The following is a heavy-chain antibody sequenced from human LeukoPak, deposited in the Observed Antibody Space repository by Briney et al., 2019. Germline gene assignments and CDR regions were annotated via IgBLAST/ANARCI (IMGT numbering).Heavy chain of an antibody. D-gene: IGHD3-10*01. Sequence: GASVKVSCKASGGIFSSYAISWVRQAPGQGLEWMGWINTNTGNPTYAQGFTGRFVFSLDTSVSTAYLQISSLKAEDTAVYYCARVRGSLRHYGMDVWGQGTTVTVSS. J-gene: IGHJ6*02. CDR1: GGIFSSYA. CDR3: ARVRGSLRHYGMDV. CDR2: INTNTGNP. V-gene: IGHV7-4-1*02.